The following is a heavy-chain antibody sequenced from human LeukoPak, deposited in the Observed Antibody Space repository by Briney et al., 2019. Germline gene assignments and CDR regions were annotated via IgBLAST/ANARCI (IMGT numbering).Heavy chain of an antibody. CDR3: AREYCSGGSCYSGGYYFDY. CDR1: GGSISSGGYY. J-gene: IGHJ4*02. Sequence: PSQTLSLTCTVSGGSISSGGYYWSWIRQHPGKGLEWIGYIYYSGSTYYNPSLKSRVTISVDTSKNQFSLKLSSVTAADTAVYYCAREYCSGGSCYSGGYYFDYWGQGTLVTVSS. V-gene: IGHV4-31*03. D-gene: IGHD2-15*01. CDR2: IYYSGST.